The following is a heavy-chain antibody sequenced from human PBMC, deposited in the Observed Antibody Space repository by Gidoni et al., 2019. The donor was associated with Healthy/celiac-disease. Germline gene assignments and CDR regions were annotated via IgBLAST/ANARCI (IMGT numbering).Heavy chain of an antibody. D-gene: IGHD2-15*01. CDR3: ARELGYCSGGSCWAHAFDI. CDR2: IYYSGST. Sequence: QLQLQESGPGLVKPSETLSLTCTVPGGSIRSSSYYRGWIRQPPGKGLEWIGSIYYSGSTYYNPSLKSRVTISVDTSKNQFSLKLSSVTAADTAVYYCARELGYCSGGSCWAHAFDIWGQGTMVTVSS. V-gene: IGHV4-39*01. J-gene: IGHJ3*02. CDR1: GGSIRSSSYY.